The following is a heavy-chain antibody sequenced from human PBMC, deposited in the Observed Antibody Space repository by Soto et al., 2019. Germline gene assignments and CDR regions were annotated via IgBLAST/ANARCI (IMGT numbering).Heavy chain of an antibody. CDR1: GGTFNSFG. J-gene: IGHJ4*02. CDR2: IIPVFGTT. CDR3: AIEVWGRGGYYLDS. D-gene: IGHD7-27*01. V-gene: IGHV1-69*01. Sequence: QVHVVQSGAEVKKPGSSVKVTCKAFGGTFNSFGINWVRQAPGQGLEWMGGIIPVFGTTKYAQKFRDRVTLVADGSTSTSYRELSSMTSDDTAVYYCAIEVWGRGGYYLDSWGQGTLVTVSS.